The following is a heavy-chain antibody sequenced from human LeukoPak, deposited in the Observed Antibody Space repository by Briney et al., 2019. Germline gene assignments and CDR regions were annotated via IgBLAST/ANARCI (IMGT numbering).Heavy chain of an antibody. V-gene: IGHV4-39*07. CDR1: GGSISSSSYY. J-gene: IGHJ4*02. CDR3: ARQPPYCSGGSCYPGAYTN. Sequence: SETLSLTCTVSGGSISSSSYYWGWIRQPPGKGLEWIGSIYYSGSTYYNPSLKSRVTISVDTSKNQFSLKLSSVTAADTAVYYCARQPPYCSGGSCYPGAYTNWGQGTLVTVSS. D-gene: IGHD2-15*01. CDR2: IYYSGST.